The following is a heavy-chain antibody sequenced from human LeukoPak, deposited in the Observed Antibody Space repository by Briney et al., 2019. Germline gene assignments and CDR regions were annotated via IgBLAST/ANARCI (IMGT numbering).Heavy chain of an antibody. D-gene: IGHD1-1*01. J-gene: IGHJ4*02. CDR2: FYYSGST. Sequence: TSETLSLTCTVVSGGSISSSSYYWGWIRQPPGKGLEWIGSFYYSGSTYYNPSLKSRVTISAVTSKNQFSLKLSSVTAADTAVYYCARLWRAAIDYGGQGTLVAVSS. V-gene: IGHV4-39*01. CDR3: ARLWRAAIDY. CDR1: GGSISSSSYY.